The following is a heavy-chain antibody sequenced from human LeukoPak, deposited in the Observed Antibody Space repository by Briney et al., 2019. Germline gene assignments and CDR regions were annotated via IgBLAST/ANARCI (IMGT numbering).Heavy chain of an antibody. J-gene: IGHJ4*02. Sequence: ASVKVSCKASGYTFTGYYMHWVRQAPGQGLEWMGWINPNSGGTNYAQKFQGRVTMTRDTSISTAYMELCRLRSDDTAVYYCARWYYDFWSGYLYYFDYWGQGTLVTVSS. V-gene: IGHV1-2*02. CDR2: INPNSGGT. D-gene: IGHD3-3*01. CDR3: ARWYYDFWSGYLYYFDY. CDR1: GYTFTGYY.